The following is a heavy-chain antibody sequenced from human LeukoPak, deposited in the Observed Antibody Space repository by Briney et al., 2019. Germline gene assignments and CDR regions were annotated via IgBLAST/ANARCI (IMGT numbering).Heavy chain of an antibody. CDR3: ARGRRGHRGLLWFGEFYAFDY. Sequence: GASVKVSCRASGYTFTSYGISWVRQAPGQGLEWMGWISGYNGNTKNAQKLQGRVTMTTDTSTSTAYMELRSLRSEDTAVYYCARGRRGHRGLLWFGEFYAFDYWGQGTLVTVSS. V-gene: IGHV1-18*01. D-gene: IGHD3-10*01. CDR1: GYTFTSYG. CDR2: ISGYNGNT. J-gene: IGHJ4*02.